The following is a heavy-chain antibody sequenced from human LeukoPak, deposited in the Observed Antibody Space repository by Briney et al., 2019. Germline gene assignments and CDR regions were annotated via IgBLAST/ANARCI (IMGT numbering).Heavy chain of an antibody. D-gene: IGHD3-3*01. Sequence: GASVKVSCKASGYTFTGYYMHWVRQAPGQGLEWMGWINPNSGGTNYAQKFQGRVTMTRDTSISTVYMELSRLRSDDTAVYYCARAFLLEWSPFFDYWGQGTLVTVSS. V-gene: IGHV1-2*02. CDR2: INPNSGGT. J-gene: IGHJ4*02. CDR1: GYTFTGYY. CDR3: ARAFLLEWSPFFDY.